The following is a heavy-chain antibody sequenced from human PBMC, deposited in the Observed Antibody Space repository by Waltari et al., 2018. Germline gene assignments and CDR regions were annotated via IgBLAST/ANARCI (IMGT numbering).Heavy chain of an antibody. Sequence: QLQLQESGTGLVKPSETLSLTCTVSGGSIRIDTSHLGWIRQPPGKGLEWIANIHYDGTTYYNPSLKSRVTISVDTFKNQFSLRLSSVTAADTALYYCARLSDTAFDIWGQGTMVTVSS. D-gene: IGHD1-26*01. V-gene: IGHV4-39*01. J-gene: IGHJ3*02. CDR3: ARLSDTAFDI. CDR1: GGSIRIDTSH. CDR2: IHYDGTT.